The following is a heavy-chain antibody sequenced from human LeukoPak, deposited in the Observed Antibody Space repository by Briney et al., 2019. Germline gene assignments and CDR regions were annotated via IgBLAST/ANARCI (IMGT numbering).Heavy chain of an antibody. V-gene: IGHV4-39*07. D-gene: IGHD3-22*01. Sequence: SETLSLTCTVSGVSIRSNSHYWGWVRQPPGKGLEWIGSIYYSESTYYNPSLKSRVTISVDTSKNQFSLKLSSVTAADTAVYYCARGDYYDSSGLDYWGQGTLVTVSS. CDR1: GVSIRSNSHY. CDR3: ARGDYYDSSGLDY. J-gene: IGHJ4*02. CDR2: IYYSEST.